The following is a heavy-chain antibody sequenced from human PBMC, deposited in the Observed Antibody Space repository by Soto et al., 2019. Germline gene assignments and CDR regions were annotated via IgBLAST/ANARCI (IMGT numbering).Heavy chain of an antibody. CDR1: GFSLGSSGVG. CDR2: IYWDDDE. D-gene: IGHD2-15*01. V-gene: IGHV2-5*02. Sequence: QITLKESGPTLVTPTQTLTLTCTFSGFSLGSSGVGVGWIRQPPGKALEWLALIYWDDDERYSPSLKTRLTITKDTSKNQVVLTMTNMDPVDTATYYCAHRLDCSGGSCFSTWGQGTLVTVSS. CDR3: AHRLDCSGGSCFST. J-gene: IGHJ5*02.